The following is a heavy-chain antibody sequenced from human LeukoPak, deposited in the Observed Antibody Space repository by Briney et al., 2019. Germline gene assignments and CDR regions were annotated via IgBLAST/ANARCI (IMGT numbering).Heavy chain of an antibody. D-gene: IGHD5-24*01. CDR1: GGSVSSSY. J-gene: IGHJ4*02. CDR3: ARESGTYGYDH. V-gene: IGHV4-59*02. CDR2: IYYSGTT. Sequence: SETLSLTCTVSGGSVSSSYWNWIRPFPGNKRAWIGYIYYSGTTHYNPSLKSRVTISADTSKSQISLKLTSVTAADTAVYYCARESGTYGYDHWGQGTLVTVSS.